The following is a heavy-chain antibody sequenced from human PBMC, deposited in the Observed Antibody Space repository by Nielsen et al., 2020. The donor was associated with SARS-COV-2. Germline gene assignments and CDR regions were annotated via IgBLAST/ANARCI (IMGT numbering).Heavy chain of an antibody. J-gene: IGHJ4*02. Sequence: GESLKISCAVSGFTFSSDWMSWVRQAPGKGLEWVANIKQDGSERYYVDSVKGRFTISRDNVKNSLYLQMNSLRAEDTAVYYCARVSGSAWYFDYWGQGTLVTVSS. CDR1: GFTFSSDW. CDR2: IKQDGSER. CDR3: ARVSGSAWYFDY. V-gene: IGHV3-7*03. D-gene: IGHD5-12*01.